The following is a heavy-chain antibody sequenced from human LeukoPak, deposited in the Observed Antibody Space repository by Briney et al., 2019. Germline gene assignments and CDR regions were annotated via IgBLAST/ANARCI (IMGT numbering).Heavy chain of an antibody. CDR1: GGSFSGYY. D-gene: IGHD5-18*01. CDR2: INQSGST. J-gene: IGHJ3*01. V-gene: IGHV4-34*01. CDR3: ARGETAGPSYYALDV. Sequence: SETLSLTCAVYGGSFSGYYWSWIRQPPGKGLEWIGEINQSGSTKYNPSLKSRVTISVDTSKNQFSLKLSSVTAADTAVFYCARGETAGPSYYALDVWGQGTMVTVSS.